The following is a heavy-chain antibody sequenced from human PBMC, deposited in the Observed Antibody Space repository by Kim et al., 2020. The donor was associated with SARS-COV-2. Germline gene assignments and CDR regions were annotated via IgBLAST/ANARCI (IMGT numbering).Heavy chain of an antibody. D-gene: IGHD3-22*01. CDR3: ARCLLGPYNSAYSFDL. CDR1: GYNFNTSW. V-gene: IGHV5-51*01. Sequence: GESLKISCKGFGYNFNTSWIGWVRQMSGRGLEWMGIIYPGDSDTRYSPSFQGQVTISADRSITTAYLQWSSLKASDSAMYYCARCLLGPYNSAYSFDLWGQGTLVSVSS. CDR2: IYPGDSDT. J-gene: IGHJ4*02.